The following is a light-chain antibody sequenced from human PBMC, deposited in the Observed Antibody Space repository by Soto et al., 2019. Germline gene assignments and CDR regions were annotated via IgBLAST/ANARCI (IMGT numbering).Light chain of an antibody. CDR3: QQSYSTPFT. CDR2: DAS. J-gene: IGKJ3*01. CDR1: QSVSSY. V-gene: IGKV3-11*01. Sequence: EIVLTQSPATLSLSPGERATLSCRASQSVSSYLAWYQQKPGQAPRLLIYDASNRATGIPARFSGSGSGTDFTLTISSLQPEDFATYYCQQSYSTPFTFGPGTKVQIK.